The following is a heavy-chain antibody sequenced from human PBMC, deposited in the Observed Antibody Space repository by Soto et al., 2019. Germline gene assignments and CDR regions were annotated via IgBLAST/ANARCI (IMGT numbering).Heavy chain of an antibody. CDR1: GGPFSSLA. CDR3: ARGNALDI. CDR2: TIPILGTA. Sequence: GGSVKGSWKASGGPFSSLAINWVRQAPGQGPEWMGGTIPILGTANYAQKFQGRVTIIADETTNTASLELTSLRSEDTAVYYCARGNALDIWGQGTTVTVSS. J-gene: IGHJ6*01. V-gene: IGHV1-69*13.